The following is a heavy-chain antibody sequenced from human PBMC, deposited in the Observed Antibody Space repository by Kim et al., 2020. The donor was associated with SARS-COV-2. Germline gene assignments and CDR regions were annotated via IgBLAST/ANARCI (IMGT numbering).Heavy chain of an antibody. V-gene: IGHV4-34*01. CDR1: DGSFSGYY. J-gene: IGHJ6*02. CDR3: ARGIGYVLLWFGEYPVGMDV. D-gene: IGHD3-10*01. CDR2: INHSGST. Sequence: SETLSLTCAVYDGSFSGYYWSWIRQPPGKGLEWIGEINHSGSTNYNPSLKSRVTISVDTSKNQFSLKLSSVTAADTAVYYCARGIGYVLLWFGEYPVGMDVWGQGTTVTVSS.